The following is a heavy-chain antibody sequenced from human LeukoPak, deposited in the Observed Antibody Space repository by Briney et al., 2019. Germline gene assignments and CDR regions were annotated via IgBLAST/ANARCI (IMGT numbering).Heavy chain of an antibody. D-gene: IGHD1-26*01. CDR3: ARHSGNYAFDY. CDR2: VSTYDDKK. J-gene: IGHJ4*02. V-gene: IGHV1-18*01. Sequence: ASVKVSCKASGGTFSTYAISWVRQAPGQGLEWMGWVSTYDDKKDYAQKFQGRVTMTRDTSTTTAYMELGSLRSDDTAVCYCARHSGNYAFDYWGQGTLVTVSS. CDR1: GGTFSTYA.